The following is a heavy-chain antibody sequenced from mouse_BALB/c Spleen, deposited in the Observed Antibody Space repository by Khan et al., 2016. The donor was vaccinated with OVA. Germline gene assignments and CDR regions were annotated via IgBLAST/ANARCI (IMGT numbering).Heavy chain of an antibody. Sequence: VQLQQSGAELAKPGASVKMSCKASGYTFTSYWMHWVKQRPGQGLEWIGYINPSTDYTEYNQKFKDKATLTADKSSSTAYMQLTSLTSEDSAVXYCVNHGSSSAWFTYWGQGTLVTVSA. CDR2: INPSTDYT. CDR3: VNHGSSSAWFTY. CDR1: GYTFTSYW. D-gene: IGHD1-1*01. V-gene: IGHV1-7*01. J-gene: IGHJ3*01.